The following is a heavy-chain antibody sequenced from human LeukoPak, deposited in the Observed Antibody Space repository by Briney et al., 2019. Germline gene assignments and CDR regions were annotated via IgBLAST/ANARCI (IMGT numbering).Heavy chain of an antibody. Sequence: PGLSLRLSCAASVFTYTSHGMHGARRAPAKALEWGAVISYDGSNKYYADTVKGRFTISRDNSKNTLYLQMNSLRAEDTAVYYCAKEGWPAIPYYYYGMDVWGQGTTVTVSS. V-gene: IGHV3-30*18. J-gene: IGHJ6*02. CDR3: AKEGWPAIPYYYYGMDV. D-gene: IGHD2-2*01. CDR2: ISYDGSNK. CDR1: VFTYTSHG.